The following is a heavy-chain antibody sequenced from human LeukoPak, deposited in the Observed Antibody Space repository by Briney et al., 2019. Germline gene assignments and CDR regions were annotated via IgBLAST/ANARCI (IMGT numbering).Heavy chain of an antibody. D-gene: IGHD4-11*01. Sequence: SQTLSLTCAVSGGSISSGGYSWSWIRQHPGKGLEWIGHIYYSGSTYYNPSLKSRGIISVETSKNQFSLKLSSVTAADTAVYYCARDATVTTIPDDYYYGMDVWGQGTTVTVSS. V-gene: IGHV4-31*11. CDR1: GGSISSGGYS. J-gene: IGHJ6*02. CDR3: ARDATVTTIPDDYYYGMDV. CDR2: IYYSGST.